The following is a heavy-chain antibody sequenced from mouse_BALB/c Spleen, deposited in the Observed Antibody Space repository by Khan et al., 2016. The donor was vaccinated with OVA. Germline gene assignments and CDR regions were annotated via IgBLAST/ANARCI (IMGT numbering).Heavy chain of an antibody. D-gene: IGHD2-12*01. CDR1: GASITSGY. Sequence: VQLKQSGPRPVKPSQTLSLTCSVTGASITSGYWNWTRKFPGNKLEYMGYVIYTGYTYYNPSLQIRISITRHTSKNQYYLQLNSVTDEDTATYYCARSTYRYAFVYWGQGTLVTVSA. CDR2: VIYTGYT. CDR3: ARSTYRYAFVY. J-gene: IGHJ3*01. V-gene: IGHV3-8*02.